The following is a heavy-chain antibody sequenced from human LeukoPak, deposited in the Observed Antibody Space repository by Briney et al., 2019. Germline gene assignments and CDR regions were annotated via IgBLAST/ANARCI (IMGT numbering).Heavy chain of an antibody. CDR1: GGSISSSSYY. Sequence: PSETLSLTCIVSGGSISSSSYYWGWIRQPPGKGLEWIGSMYYSGSTYYNPSLKSRVTLSVDTSKNQFSLKLSSVTAADTAVYYYARITIEWFDPWGQGTLVTVSS. CDR3: ARITIEWFDP. CDR2: MYYSGST. J-gene: IGHJ5*02. D-gene: IGHD3-10*01. V-gene: IGHV4-39*01.